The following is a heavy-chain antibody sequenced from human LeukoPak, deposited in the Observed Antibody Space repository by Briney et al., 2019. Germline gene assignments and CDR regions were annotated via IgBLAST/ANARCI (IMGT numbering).Heavy chain of an antibody. D-gene: IGHD2-8*02. CDR1: GFTFSSYW. V-gene: IGHV3-74*01. Sequence: PGGSLRLSCAASGFTFSSYWMHWVRQTSGKGLVWVSRIKTDGSTTSYADSVKGRFTISRDNAKNSLYLQMNSLRAEDTALYYCAKLTSTGKAPFDDWGQGTLVTVSS. J-gene: IGHJ4*02. CDR2: IKTDGSTT. CDR3: AKLTSTGKAPFDD.